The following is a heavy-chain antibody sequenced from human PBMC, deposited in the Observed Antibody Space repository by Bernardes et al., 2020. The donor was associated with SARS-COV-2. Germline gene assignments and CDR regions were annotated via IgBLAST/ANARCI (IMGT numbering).Heavy chain of an antibody. J-gene: IGHJ6*02. CDR3: ARGVPYYDFGSGYSTEGGMDV. D-gene: IGHD3-3*01. V-gene: IGHV5-51*01. CDR2: IYPGDSDT. CDR1: GYSFTSYW. Sequence: GESLKISCKGSGYSFTSYWIGWVRQMPGKGLEWMGIIYPGDSDTRYSPSFQGQVTISADKSISTAYLQWSSLKASDTAMYYCARGVPYYDFGSGYSTEGGMDVWGQGTTVTVSS.